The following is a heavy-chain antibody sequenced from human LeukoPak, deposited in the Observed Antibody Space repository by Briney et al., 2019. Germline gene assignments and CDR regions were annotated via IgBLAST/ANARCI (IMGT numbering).Heavy chain of an antibody. CDR1: GFTFSSYG. Sequence: GRSLRLSCAASGFTFSSYGMHWVRQAPGKGLEWVAVISYDGSNKYYADSVKGRFTISRDNSKNTLYLQMNSLRAEDTAVYYCAKVSRYGDDGEYLQHWGQGTLVTVSS. V-gene: IGHV3-30*18. J-gene: IGHJ1*01. CDR3: AKVSRYGDDGEYLQH. CDR2: ISYDGSNK. D-gene: IGHD4-17*01.